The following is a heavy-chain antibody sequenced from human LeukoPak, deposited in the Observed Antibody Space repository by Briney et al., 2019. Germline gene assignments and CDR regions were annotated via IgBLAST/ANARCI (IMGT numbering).Heavy chain of an antibody. V-gene: IGHV4-59*01. D-gene: IGHD5-12*01. J-gene: IGHJ4*02. CDR2: IYYSGST. CDR3: ATMTAGRGYSGYDSDY. Sequence: PSETLSLTCTVSGGSISSYYWSWIRQPPGEGLEWIGYIYYSGSTDYNPSLKSRVTISVDTSKNQFSLKLSAVTAADTAVYYCATMTAGRGYSGYDSDYWGQGTLVTVSA. CDR1: GGSISSYY.